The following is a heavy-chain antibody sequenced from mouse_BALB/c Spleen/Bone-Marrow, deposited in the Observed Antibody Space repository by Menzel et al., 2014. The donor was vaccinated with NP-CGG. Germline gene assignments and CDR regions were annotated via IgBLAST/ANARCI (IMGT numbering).Heavy chain of an antibody. CDR2: IRNKANGYTT. V-gene: IGHV7-3*02. Sequence: EVQVVESGGGLVQPGGSLRLSCATSGFTSTDYYMNWVRQPPGKALEWLGFIRNKANGYTTEYCASVKSRFTISRDNSQNILYLQMNTLRADDSATYYCARDKGRVFFDYWGQGTTLTVSS. J-gene: IGHJ2*01. CDR1: GFTSTDYY. CDR3: ARDKGRVFFDY.